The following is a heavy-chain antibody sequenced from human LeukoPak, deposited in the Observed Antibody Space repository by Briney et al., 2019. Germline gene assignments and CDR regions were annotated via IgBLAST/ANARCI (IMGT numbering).Heavy chain of an antibody. CDR3: ARRAMVRGVTN. D-gene: IGHD3-10*01. CDR2: INHSGSN. J-gene: IGHJ4*02. V-gene: IGHV4-34*01. Sequence: SETLSLTCAVYGGSFSGYYWSWIRQPPGKGLEWIGEINHSGSNNYNPSLKSRVTISEDTSKNQFSLKLSSVTAADTAVYYCARRAMVRGVTNWGQGTLVTVSS. CDR1: GGSFSGYY.